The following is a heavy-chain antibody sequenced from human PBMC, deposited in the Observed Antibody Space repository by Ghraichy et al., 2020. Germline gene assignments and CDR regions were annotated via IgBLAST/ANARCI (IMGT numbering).Heavy chain of an antibody. Sequence: SETLSLTCAVYGGSFSGYYWSWIRQPPGKGLEWIGEINHSGSTNYNPSLKSRVTISVDTSKNQFSLKLSSVTAADTAVYYCARGPDWNYPATIDAFDIWGQGTMVTVSS. CDR1: GGSFSGYY. CDR2: INHSGST. CDR3: ARGPDWNYPATIDAFDI. D-gene: IGHD1-7*01. J-gene: IGHJ3*02. V-gene: IGHV4-34*01.